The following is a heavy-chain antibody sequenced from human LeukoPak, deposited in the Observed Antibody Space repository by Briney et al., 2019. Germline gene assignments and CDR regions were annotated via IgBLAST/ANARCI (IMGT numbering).Heavy chain of an antibody. J-gene: IGHJ4*02. V-gene: IGHV4-4*07. Sequence: SETLSLTCTVSGGSISSYYWSWIRQPAGKGLEWLGRIYTSGSTNYNPSLKSRVTMSVDTSKNQFSLKLSSVTAADTAVYYCARDLIAAAGKGADYWGQGTLVTVSS. CDR2: IYTSGST. CDR1: GGSISSYY. D-gene: IGHD6-13*01. CDR3: ARDLIAAAGKGADY.